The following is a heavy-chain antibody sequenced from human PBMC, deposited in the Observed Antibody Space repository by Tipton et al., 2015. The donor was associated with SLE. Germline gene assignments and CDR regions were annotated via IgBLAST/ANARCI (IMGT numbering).Heavy chain of an antibody. V-gene: IGHV4-34*01. CDR3: ARYPESNYHWFGP. Sequence: TLSLTCAVYGGPFSGYYWSWIRQPPGKGLEWIGEINHSGSTNYNPSLKSRVTISVDTSKNQISLKLSSVTAADTAVYYCARYPESNYHWFGPWGQGALVTVSS. D-gene: IGHD4-11*01. J-gene: IGHJ5*02. CDR2: INHSGST. CDR1: GGPFSGYY.